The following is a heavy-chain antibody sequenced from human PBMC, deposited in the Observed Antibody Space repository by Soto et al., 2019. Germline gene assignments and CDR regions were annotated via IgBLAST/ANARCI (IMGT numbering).Heavy chain of an antibody. J-gene: IGHJ4*02. CDR1: GGSISSYY. CDR3: ARDSIAVAGGLFDY. CDR2: IYTSGST. D-gene: IGHD6-19*01. Sequence: SETLSLTCTVSGGSISSYYWSWIRQPAGKGLEWIGRIYTSGSTNYNPSLKSRVTMSVDTSKNQFSLKLSSVTAADTAVYYCARDSIAVAGGLFDYWGQGTRVTLSS. V-gene: IGHV4-4*07.